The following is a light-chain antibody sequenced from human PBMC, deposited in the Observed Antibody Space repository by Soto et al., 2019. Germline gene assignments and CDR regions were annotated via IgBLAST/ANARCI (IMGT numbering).Light chain of an antibody. CDR3: QQRDFWRPIT. J-gene: IGKJ5*01. Sequence: EIILTQSPATLSLSLGERATLSCRASQTVTSNYLAWYQQKPGQAPSLLIYVASSRATGVPHRISGSGSGTDFTLTIIRIEPEDFAVYYCQQRDFWRPITFGQGTRLEIK. CDR2: VAS. V-gene: IGKV3D-20*02. CDR1: QTVTSNY.